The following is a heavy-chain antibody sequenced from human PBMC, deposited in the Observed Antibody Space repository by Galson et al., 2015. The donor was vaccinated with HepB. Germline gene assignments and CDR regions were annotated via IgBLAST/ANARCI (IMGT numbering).Heavy chain of an antibody. D-gene: IGHD3-16*01. CDR3: ARDRTFLGYYDYVWGSGTYYFDY. CDR1: GGSISSSSYY. J-gene: IGHJ4*02. Sequence: ETLSLTCTVSGGSISSSSYYWGWIRQPPGKGLEWIGSIYYSGSTYYNPSLKSRVTISVDTSKNQFSLKLSSVTAADTAVYYCARDRTFLGYYDYVWGSGTYYFDYWGQGTLVTVSS. V-gene: IGHV4-39*07. CDR2: IYYSGST.